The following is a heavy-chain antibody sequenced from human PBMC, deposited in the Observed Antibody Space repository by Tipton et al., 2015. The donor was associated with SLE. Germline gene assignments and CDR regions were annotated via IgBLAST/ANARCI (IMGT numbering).Heavy chain of an antibody. Sequence: TLSLTCTVSGGSISSYYWRWIRQSPGKGLEWIGYIYTSGSTHYNPSLKGRVTISVDTSKNQISLKLSSVTAADTAVYYGVGNRITGTWYYYMDVWGKGTTVTVSS. CDR2: IYTSGST. D-gene: IGHD1-20*01. CDR3: VGNRITGTWYYYMDV. V-gene: IGHV4-4*08. CDR1: GGSISSYY. J-gene: IGHJ6*03.